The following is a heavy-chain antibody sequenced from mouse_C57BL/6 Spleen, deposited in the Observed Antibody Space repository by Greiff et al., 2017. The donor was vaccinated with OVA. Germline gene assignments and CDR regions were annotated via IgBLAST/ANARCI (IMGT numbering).Heavy chain of an antibody. J-gene: IGHJ3*01. CDR1: GYTFTSYW. D-gene: IGHD5-1*01. V-gene: IGHV1-59*01. Sequence: QVQLQQPGAELVRPGTSVKLSCKASGYTFTSYWMHWVKQRPGQGLEWIGVIDPSDSYTNYNQKFKGKATLTVDTSSSTAYMQLSSLTSEDSAVYYCAREEPRCGYWGQGTLVTVSA. CDR2: IDPSDSYT. CDR3: AREEPRCGY.